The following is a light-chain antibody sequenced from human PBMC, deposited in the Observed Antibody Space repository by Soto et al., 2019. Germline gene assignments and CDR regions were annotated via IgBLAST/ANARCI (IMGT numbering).Light chain of an antibody. CDR1: QGIRND. Sequence: AVQGNKSPFDVSAYVGARVTITCRASQGIRNDLGWYQQKPGKAPKLLIYAASSLQSGVPSRFSGSGSGTDIALTITIRSLQHDASAKYFCQHYNTHPFGQGTMVDIK. V-gene: IGKV1-6*01. J-gene: IGKJ1*01. CDR3: QHYNTHP. CDR2: AAS.